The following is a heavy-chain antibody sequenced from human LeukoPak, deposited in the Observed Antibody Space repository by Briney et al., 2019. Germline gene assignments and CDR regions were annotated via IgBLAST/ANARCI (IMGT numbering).Heavy chain of an antibody. Sequence: TGGSLRLSCAASGFIFREYWMSWVRQAPGKGLLWVAHIKEDGSEKYYLDSVKGRFTIARDDARTSLYLQMHSLRDEDTALYYCVRAGWEPDYWGQGTPVTVSS. CDR1: GFIFREYW. J-gene: IGHJ4*02. CDR3: VRAGWEPDY. V-gene: IGHV3-7*01. D-gene: IGHD4-23*01. CDR2: IKEDGSEK.